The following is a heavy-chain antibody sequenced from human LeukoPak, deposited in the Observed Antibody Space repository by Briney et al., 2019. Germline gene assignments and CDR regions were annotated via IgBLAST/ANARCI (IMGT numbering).Heavy chain of an antibody. CDR2: INPQKRDT. D-gene: IGHD4/OR15-4a*01. CDR3: ARRKYGADYNGMDV. CDR1: GYTFSSYG. V-gene: IGHV1-18*01. Sequence: GVSVKVSCKASGYTFSSYGINWVRLAPGRGPEWMASINPQKRDTHYAQNFQGRVTVTAGTSTNTAYMELRSLRSDDTAIYYCARRKYGADYNGMDVWGQGTTVTVSS. J-gene: IGHJ6*02.